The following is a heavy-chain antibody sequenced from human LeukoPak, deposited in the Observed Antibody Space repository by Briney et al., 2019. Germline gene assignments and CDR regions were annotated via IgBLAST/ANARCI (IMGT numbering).Heavy chain of an antibody. J-gene: IGHJ6*03. CDR3: ARVDMTSAYMDV. CDR1: GFTFDDYG. CDR2: INWNXGST. D-gene: IGHD3-9*01. Sequence: GGSLRLSCAASGFTFDDYGMXXXRQAPGKGXXXXSGINWNXGSTGYAXSVKGRFXISRDNAKNSLYLQMNSLRAEDTALYYCARVDMTSAYMDVWGKGTTVTVSS. V-gene: IGHV3-20*04.